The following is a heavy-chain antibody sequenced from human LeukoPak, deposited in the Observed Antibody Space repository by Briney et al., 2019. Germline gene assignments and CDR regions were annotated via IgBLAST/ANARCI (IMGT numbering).Heavy chain of an antibody. CDR3: ARQYDSSGYYHFDY. CDR2: IYYSGST. V-gene: IGHV4-39*01. CDR1: GSSISSSSYY. Sequence: SETLSLTCTVSGSSISSSSYYWGWIRQPPGKGLEWIGSIYYSGSTYYNPSLKSRVTISVDTSKNQFSLKLSSVTAADTAVYYCARQYDSSGYYHFDYWGQGTLVTVSS. J-gene: IGHJ4*02. D-gene: IGHD3-22*01.